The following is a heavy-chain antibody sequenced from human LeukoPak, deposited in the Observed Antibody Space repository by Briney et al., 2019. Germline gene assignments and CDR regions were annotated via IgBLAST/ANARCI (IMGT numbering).Heavy chain of an antibody. J-gene: IGHJ3*02. D-gene: IGHD4-17*01. CDR1: GFTFSSYS. Sequence: GGSLRLSCAASGFTFSSYSMNWVRQAPGKGLEWVSSISSSSSYIYYADSVKGRFTISRDNAKNSLYLQMNSLRAEDTAVYYCARDAYGDPDAFDIWGQGTMVTVSS. V-gene: IGHV3-21*01. CDR3: ARDAYGDPDAFDI. CDR2: ISSSSSYI.